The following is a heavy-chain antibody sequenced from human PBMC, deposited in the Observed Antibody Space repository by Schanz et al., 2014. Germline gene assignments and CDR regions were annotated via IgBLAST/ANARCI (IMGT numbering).Heavy chain of an antibody. V-gene: IGHV3-30*19. CDR2: ISYDGNNQ. Sequence: QVQLVESGGCVVQPGRSLRLSCAASGFTFSSYGMHWVRQAPGKGLEWVAFISYDGNNQYYADSVKGRFTISRDNSNHTLYLQMNSLRADDTAVYYCAKELYSGSHYGWFDPWGQGTLVTVSS. CDR3: AKELYSGSHYGWFDP. CDR1: GFTFSSYG. J-gene: IGHJ5*02. D-gene: IGHD1-26*01.